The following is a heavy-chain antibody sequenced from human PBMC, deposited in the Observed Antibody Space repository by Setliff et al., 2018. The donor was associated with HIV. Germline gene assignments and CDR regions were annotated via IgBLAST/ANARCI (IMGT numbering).Heavy chain of an antibody. D-gene: IGHD1-26*01. CDR2: MNPNSGNT. V-gene: IGHV1-8*02. Sequence: ASVKVSCKASGYAFSTYDINWVRQATGRGLEWMGWMNPNSGNTGYAQQFQGRITMTRNSSISTAYMDLSSLRSEDTAVYFCASRREVPERRAGFDFWGQGTLVTVSS. CDR1: GYAFSTYD. CDR3: ASRREVPERRAGFDF. J-gene: IGHJ4*02.